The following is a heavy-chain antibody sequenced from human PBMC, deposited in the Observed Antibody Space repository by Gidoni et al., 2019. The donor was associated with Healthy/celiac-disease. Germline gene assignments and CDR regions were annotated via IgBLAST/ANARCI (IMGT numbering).Heavy chain of an antibody. CDR1: GFTVSSNY. Sequence: EVKLVESVGGLVQPRRSLRLSCAASGFTVSSNYMSWCRQAPGQGLEWVSVIYSGGSTYDADSVTGRFTISRDNSKNTLYLQMNSLRAEDTAVYYCARDLVGAVAGSWGQGTLVTVSS. D-gene: IGHD6-19*01. CDR3: ARDLVGAVAGS. CDR2: IYSGGST. J-gene: IGHJ4*02. V-gene: IGHV3-66*02.